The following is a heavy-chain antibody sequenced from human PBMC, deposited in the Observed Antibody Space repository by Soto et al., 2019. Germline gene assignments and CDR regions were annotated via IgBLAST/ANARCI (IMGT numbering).Heavy chain of an antibody. D-gene: IGHD6-13*01. Sequence: VASVKVSCKASGYTFTGYYMHWVRQAPGQGLEWMGWINPNSGGTNYAQKFQGRVTMTRDTSISTAYMELSRLRSDDTAVYYCARDRYSSSWYNYYYGMDVWGQGTTVTVSS. CDR2: INPNSGGT. V-gene: IGHV1-2*02. CDR3: ARDRYSSSWYNYYYGMDV. CDR1: GYTFTGYY. J-gene: IGHJ6*02.